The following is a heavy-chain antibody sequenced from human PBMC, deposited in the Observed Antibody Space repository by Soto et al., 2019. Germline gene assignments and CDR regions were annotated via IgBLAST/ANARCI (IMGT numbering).Heavy chain of an antibody. J-gene: IGHJ6*02. CDR1: GGSISSYY. Sequence: NPSETLSLTCTVSGGSISSYYWSWIRQPPGKGLEWIGYIYYSGSTNYNPSLKSRVTISVDTSKNQFSLKLSSVTAADTAVYYCARGIEMATIWGYYYGMDVWGQGTTVTVSS. V-gene: IGHV4-59*01. CDR2: IYYSGST. CDR3: ARGIEMATIWGYYYGMDV. D-gene: IGHD5-12*01.